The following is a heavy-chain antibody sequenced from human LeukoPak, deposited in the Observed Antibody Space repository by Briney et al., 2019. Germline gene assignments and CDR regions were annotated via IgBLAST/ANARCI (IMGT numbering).Heavy chain of an antibody. CDR1: GGSISSYY. CDR3: AGLKWLQFNDY. D-gene: IGHD5-24*01. J-gene: IGHJ4*02. V-gene: IGHV4-59*01. Sequence: SETLSLTCTVSGGSISSYYWSWIRQPPGKGLEWIGYIYYSGSTNYNPSLKSRVTISVDTSKNQFSLKLSSVTAADTAVYYCAGLKWLQFNDYWGQGTLVTVSS. CDR2: IYYSGST.